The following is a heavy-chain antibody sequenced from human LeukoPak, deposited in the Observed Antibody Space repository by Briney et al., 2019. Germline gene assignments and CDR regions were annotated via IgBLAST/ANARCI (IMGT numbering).Heavy chain of an antibody. V-gene: IGHV3-48*01. D-gene: IGHD1-7*01. Sequence: GGSLRLSCGASGFTFSNYNMNWVRQAPGKGLECIAYISSSSSTIYYADSVKGRFTISRDNAKNSLFLHMNSLRAEDTALYYCARENFADLFDFWGQGALVTVSS. CDR1: GFTFSNYN. CDR2: ISSSSSTI. J-gene: IGHJ4*02. CDR3: ARENFADLFDF.